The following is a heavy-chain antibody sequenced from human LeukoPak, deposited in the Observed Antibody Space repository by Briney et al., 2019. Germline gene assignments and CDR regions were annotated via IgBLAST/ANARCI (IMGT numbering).Heavy chain of an antibody. J-gene: IGHJ5*02. CDR1: GGSISSYY. CDR2: TYYSGST. Sequence: SETLSLTCTVSGGSISSYYWSWIRQPPGKGLEWIGYTYYSGSTNYNPSLKSRVTISVDTSKNQFSLKLSSVTAADTAVYYCAREVVPNWFDPWGQGTLVTVSS. V-gene: IGHV4-59*01. D-gene: IGHD2-15*01. CDR3: AREVVPNWFDP.